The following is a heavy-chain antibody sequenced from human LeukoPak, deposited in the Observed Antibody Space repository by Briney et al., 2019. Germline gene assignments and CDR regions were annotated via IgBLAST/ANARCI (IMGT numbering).Heavy chain of an antibody. CDR1: GFTFSNHA. V-gene: IGHV3-23*01. Sequence: PGPSLRLSCAPSGFTFSNHATSSVSHNPGKGLAWVSSIRGSGGSTYYANFVKGRSTISRDNSKNTLYLQMNSLRVEDTARYFCARCMVLSQGWCNWFDPWGQGTLVTVSS. D-gene: IGHD6-13*01. CDR2: IRGSGGST. J-gene: IGHJ5*02. CDR3: ARCMVLSQGWCNWFDP.